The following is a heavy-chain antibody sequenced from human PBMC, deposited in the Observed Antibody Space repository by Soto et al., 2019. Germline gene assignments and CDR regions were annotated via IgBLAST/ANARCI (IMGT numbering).Heavy chain of an antibody. J-gene: IGHJ3*02. CDR1: GFTFSSYS. CDR2: ISSSSSTI. V-gene: IGHV3-48*02. Sequence: PGGSPRLSCAASGFTFSSYSMNWVRQAPGKGLEWVSYISSSSSTIYYADSVKGRFTISRDNAKNSLYLQMNSLRDEDTAVYYCATDYDSSAPIDAFDIWGQGTMVTVSS. CDR3: ATDYDSSAPIDAFDI. D-gene: IGHD3-22*01.